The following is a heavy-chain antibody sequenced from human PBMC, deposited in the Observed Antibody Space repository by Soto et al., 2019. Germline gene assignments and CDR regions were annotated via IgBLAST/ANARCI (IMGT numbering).Heavy chain of an antibody. Sequence: GGSLRLSCAASGFTFSSYAMSWVRQAPGKGLEWVSAISGSGGSTYYADSVKGRFTISRDNSKNTLYLQMNSLRAEDTAVYYCAKDGRRLRYFDWLSYFDYWGQGTLVTVSS. CDR1: GFTFSSYA. J-gene: IGHJ4*02. D-gene: IGHD3-9*01. CDR2: ISGSGGST. V-gene: IGHV3-23*01. CDR3: AKDGRRLRYFDWLSYFDY.